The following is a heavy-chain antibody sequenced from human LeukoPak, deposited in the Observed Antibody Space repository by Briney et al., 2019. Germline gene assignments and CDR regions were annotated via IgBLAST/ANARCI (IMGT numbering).Heavy chain of an antibody. CDR1: GGSISSGDYY. J-gene: IGHJ5*02. Sequence: SETLSLTCTVSGGSISSGDYYWSWIRQPPGKGLEWIGYIYYSGSTYYNPSLKSRVTISVDTSKNQFSLKLSSVTAADTAVYYCARDWGSNWFDPWGQGTLVTVSS. D-gene: IGHD3-16*01. V-gene: IGHV4-30-4*08. CDR3: ARDWGSNWFDP. CDR2: IYYSGST.